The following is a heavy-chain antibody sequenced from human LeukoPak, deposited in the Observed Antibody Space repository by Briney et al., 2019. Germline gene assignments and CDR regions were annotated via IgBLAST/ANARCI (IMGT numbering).Heavy chain of an antibody. CDR1: GGSFSGYY. CDR2: INHSGSA. CDR3: ARGPGYYGSGSYYKRKGYFDY. D-gene: IGHD3-10*01. V-gene: IGHV4-34*01. Sequence: SETLSLTCAVYGGSFSGYYWSWIRQPPGKGLEWIGEINHSGSANYNPSLKSRVTISVDTSKNQFSLKLSSVTAADTAVYYCARGPGYYGSGSYYKRKGYFDYWGQGTLVTVSS. J-gene: IGHJ4*02.